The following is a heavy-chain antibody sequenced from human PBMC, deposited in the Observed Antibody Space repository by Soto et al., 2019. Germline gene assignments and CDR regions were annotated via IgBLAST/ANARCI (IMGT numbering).Heavy chain of an antibody. CDR1: GGSISSGGYY. CDR3: ARGGREWFGELPNWFDP. CDR2: IYYSGST. D-gene: IGHD3-10*01. J-gene: IGHJ5*02. V-gene: IGHV4-31*03. Sequence: QVQLQESGPGLVKPSQTLSLTCTVSGGSISSGGYYWSWIRQHPGKGLEWIGYIYYSGSTYYNPSLKSRVTISVDTSQTPFSLKLSSVTAADTAVYYCARGGREWFGELPNWFDPWGQGTLVTVSS.